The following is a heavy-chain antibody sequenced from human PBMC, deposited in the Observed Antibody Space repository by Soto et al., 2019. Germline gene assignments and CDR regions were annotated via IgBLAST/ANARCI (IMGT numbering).Heavy chain of an antibody. CDR3: ARLAVTSTMVRGYYFDY. CDR2: IYYSGST. CDR1: GGSISSSSYY. D-gene: IGHD3-10*01. V-gene: IGHV4-39*01. Sequence: QLQLQESGPGLVKPSETLSLTCTVSGGSISSSSYYWGWIRQPPGKGLEWIGSIYYSGSTYYNPSLKSRVTISVDTSKNQFSLKLSSVTAADTAVYYCARLAVTSTMVRGYYFDYWGQGTLVTVSS. J-gene: IGHJ4*02.